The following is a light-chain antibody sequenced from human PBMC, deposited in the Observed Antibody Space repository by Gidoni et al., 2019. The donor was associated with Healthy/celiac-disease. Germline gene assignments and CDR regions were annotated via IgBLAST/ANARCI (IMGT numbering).Light chain of an antibody. CDR1: QSISSY. J-gene: IGKJ1*01. CDR2: AAS. V-gene: IGKV1-39*01. Sequence: QMTQSPSSLSASVGDRVTIPCWASQSISSYLTWYQQKPGEAPKLLIYAASSLQSGVPSRFSGSGSGTDFTLTISSLQPEDFATYYCQQSDSTPRTCXQXTKVEIK. CDR3: QQSDSTPRT.